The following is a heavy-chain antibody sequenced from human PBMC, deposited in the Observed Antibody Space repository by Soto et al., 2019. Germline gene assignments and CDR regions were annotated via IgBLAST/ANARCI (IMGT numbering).Heavy chain of an antibody. D-gene: IGHD1-26*01. CDR3: ATGTSGSDQRDY. V-gene: IGHV1-8*01. CDR2: MNANSGNT. Sequence: QVQLVQSGAEVKKPGASVKVSCKASGYTFTSYDINWVRQATGQGLEWMGWMNANSGNTSYAQKFQGEVTTTRNTTKRTAYMELSSLRSEDTAVYYCATGTSGSDQRDYWGQGTVVTVSP. J-gene: IGHJ4*02. CDR1: GYTFTSYD.